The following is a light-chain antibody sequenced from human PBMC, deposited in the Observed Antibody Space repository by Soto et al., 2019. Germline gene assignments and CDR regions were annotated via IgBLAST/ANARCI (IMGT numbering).Light chain of an antibody. CDR2: DAA. CDR1: PAIASF. V-gene: IGKV1-9*01. CDR3: QQLNGSPWT. Sequence: IQLTQSPSSLSASVGDRVTITCRASPAIASFLAWYQQKPGTAPKLLIYDAATLQSGVPSGFSGSRSGTEYTLTIGSLQPEDFATYYCQQLNGSPWTFGQGTKVEI. J-gene: IGKJ1*01.